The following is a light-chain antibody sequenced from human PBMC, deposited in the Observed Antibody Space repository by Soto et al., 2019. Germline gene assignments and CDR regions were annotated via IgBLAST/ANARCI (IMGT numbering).Light chain of an antibody. Sequence: DIQMTQSPSTLSASVGDRVTLNCQASQDISNYLNWYQQKPGKAPKLLIYDASNLETGVPSRFSGSGSGTDFTFTISSLQPEDIATYYCQQYDNLPLTFGGGTKVDIK. CDR1: QDISNY. CDR2: DAS. J-gene: IGKJ4*01. V-gene: IGKV1-33*01. CDR3: QQYDNLPLT.